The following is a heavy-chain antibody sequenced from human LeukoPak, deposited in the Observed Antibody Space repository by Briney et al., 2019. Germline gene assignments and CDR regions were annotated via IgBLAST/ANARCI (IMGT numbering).Heavy chain of an antibody. Sequence: KPGGSLRLSCAASGFTFSSFAMSWVRQAPGKGLEWVSTISGSGGSTNYADSVKGRFTFSRDNSKNTLSLQMNSLRAEDTAVYYCAKDLPDYGDYIEGYWGQGTLVTVSS. J-gene: IGHJ4*02. D-gene: IGHD4-17*01. CDR2: ISGSGGST. CDR1: GFTFSSFA. CDR3: AKDLPDYGDYIEGY. V-gene: IGHV3-23*01.